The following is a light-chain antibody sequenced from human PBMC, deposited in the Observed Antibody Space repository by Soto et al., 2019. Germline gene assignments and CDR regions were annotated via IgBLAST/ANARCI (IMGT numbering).Light chain of an antibody. Sequence: QSVLTQPPSASGTPGQRVTISCSGSSSNIGSNYVYWYQQLPGTAPKLLIYSNIQRPSGVPDRFSGSKSGTSASLAISGLRSEDEADYYCAAWDDSLSEVFGGGTKLTVL. CDR1: SSNIGSNY. J-gene: IGLJ2*01. CDR2: SNI. CDR3: AAWDDSLSEV. V-gene: IGLV1-47*02.